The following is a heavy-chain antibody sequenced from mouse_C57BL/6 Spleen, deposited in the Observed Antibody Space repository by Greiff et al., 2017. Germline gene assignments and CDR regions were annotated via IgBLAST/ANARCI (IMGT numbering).Heavy chain of an antibody. J-gene: IGHJ4*01. V-gene: IGHV1-80*01. D-gene: IGHD1-1*01. CDR1: GYAFSSYW. CDR2: IYPGDGDT. Sequence: QVQLQQSGAELVKPGASVKISCKASGYAFSSYWMNWVKQRPGKGLEWIGQIYPGDGDTNYNGKFKGKATLTADKSSRTAYMQLSSLTSEDSAVYFCAGYKITTVVDYYAMDYWGQGTSVTVSS. CDR3: AGYKITTVVDYYAMDY.